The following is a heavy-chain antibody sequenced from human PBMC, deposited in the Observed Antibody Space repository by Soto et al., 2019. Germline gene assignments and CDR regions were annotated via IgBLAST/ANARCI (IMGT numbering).Heavy chain of an antibody. CDR2: IYYSGST. CDR3: AREKPYYYDSSGPTYYFDY. Sequence: QVQLQESGPGLVKPSQTLSLTCTVSGGSISSGGYYWSWIRQHPGKGLEWIGSIYYSGSTYYNPSLKSRVTISVDTSKNQFSLKLSSVTAADTAVYYCAREKPYYYDSSGPTYYFDYCGQGTLVTVSS. CDR1: GGSISSGGYY. V-gene: IGHV4-31*03. D-gene: IGHD3-22*01. J-gene: IGHJ4*02.